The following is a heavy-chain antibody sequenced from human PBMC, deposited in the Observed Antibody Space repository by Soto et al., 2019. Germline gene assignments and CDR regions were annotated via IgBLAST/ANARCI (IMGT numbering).Heavy chain of an antibody. CDR3: ARDYDSSGYPRYYFDY. Sequence: QVQLVQSGAEVKKPGASVKVSCKASGYTFTSYYMHWVRQAPGQGLEWTGIINPSGGSTSYAQKFQGRGTMTRDTSTSTVYMELSSLRSEDTAVYYCARDYDSSGYPRYYFDYWGQGTLVTVSS. D-gene: IGHD3-22*01. V-gene: IGHV1-46*03. J-gene: IGHJ4*02. CDR2: INPSGGST. CDR1: GYTFTSYY.